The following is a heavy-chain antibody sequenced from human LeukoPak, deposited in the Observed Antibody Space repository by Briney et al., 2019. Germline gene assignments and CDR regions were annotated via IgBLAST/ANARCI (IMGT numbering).Heavy chain of an antibody. J-gene: IGHJ4*02. CDR3: ARSRDTAMPYFDY. Sequence: SETLSLTCTVSGGSISSSSYYWGWIRQPPGKGLEWIGSIYYSGSTYYNPSLKSRVTISVDTSKNQFSLKLSSVTAADTAVYYCARSRDTAMPYFDYWGQGTLVTVSS. CDR1: GGSISSSSYY. D-gene: IGHD5-18*01. CDR2: IYYSGST. V-gene: IGHV4-39*07.